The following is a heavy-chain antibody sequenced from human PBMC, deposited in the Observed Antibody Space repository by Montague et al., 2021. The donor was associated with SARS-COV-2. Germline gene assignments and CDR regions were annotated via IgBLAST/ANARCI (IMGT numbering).Heavy chain of an antibody. J-gene: IGHJ6*02. D-gene: IGHD3-9*01. Sequence: SLRLSCAASGFTFSSYAMHWVRQAPGKGLEWVAVISYDGSNKYYADSVKGRFTISRDNSKNTPYLQMNSLRAEDTAVYYCAREARYFDWLPSLYYYYGMDVWGQGTTVTVSS. V-gene: IGHV3-30-3*01. CDR2: ISYDGSNK. CDR3: AREARYFDWLPSLYYYYGMDV. CDR1: GFTFSSYA.